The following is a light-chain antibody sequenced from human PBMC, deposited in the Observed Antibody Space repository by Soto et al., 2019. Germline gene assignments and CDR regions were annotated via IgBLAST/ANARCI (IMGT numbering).Light chain of an antibody. CDR3: QSYASSLSGVV. V-gene: IGLV1-40*01. J-gene: IGLJ2*01. CDR1: SSNIGACYD. Sequence: QSALTQPPSVSGAPGQRVTISCTGSSSNIGACYDVHWYQQLPGTAPKLLIYGNSNRPSGVPDRFSGSKSGTSASLAITGLQAEDEADYYCQSYASSLSGVVFGGGTKLTVL. CDR2: GNS.